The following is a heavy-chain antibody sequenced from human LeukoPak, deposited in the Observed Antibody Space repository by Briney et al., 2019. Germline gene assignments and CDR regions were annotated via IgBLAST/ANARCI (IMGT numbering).Heavy chain of an antibody. CDR1: GGSISSYY. V-gene: IGHV4-59*01. CDR2: IYSRGLTRGST. CDR3: ARDQEYSGSYYRYFDY. J-gene: IGHJ4*02. D-gene: IGHD1-26*01. Sequence: PSETLSLTCTVSGGSISSYYWSWIRQPPGKGLEWIGYIYSRGLTRGSTNYNPSLKSRVTISVDTSKNQFSLKLRSVTAADTAVYYCARDQEYSGSYYRYFDYWGQGTLVTVSA.